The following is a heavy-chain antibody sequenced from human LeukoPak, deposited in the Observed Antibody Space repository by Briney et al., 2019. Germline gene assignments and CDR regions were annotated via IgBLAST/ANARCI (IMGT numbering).Heavy chain of an antibody. V-gene: IGHV4-59*01. CDR3: ARSKLEPTTVDY. CDR1: GGSISSYY. Sequence: SETLSLTCTVSGGSISSYYWSWIRQPPGKGLEWIGYIYYSGSTNYNPPLKSRVTISVDTSKNQFSLKLSSVTAADTAVYYCARSKLEPTTVDYWGQGTLVTVSS. J-gene: IGHJ4*02. CDR2: IYYSGST. D-gene: IGHD1-1*01.